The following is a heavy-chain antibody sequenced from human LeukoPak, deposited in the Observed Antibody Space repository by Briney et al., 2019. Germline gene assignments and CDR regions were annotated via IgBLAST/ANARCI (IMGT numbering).Heavy chain of an antibody. Sequence: GGSLRLSCAASGFTFSSYGMHWVRQAPGKGLERVAVIWYDGSNKYYADSVKGRFTISRDNSKNTLYLQMNSLRAEDTAVYYCARDGELGQSFDYWGQGTLVTVSS. CDR2: IWYDGSNK. J-gene: IGHJ4*02. CDR1: GFTFSSYG. D-gene: IGHD6-13*01. CDR3: ARDGELGQSFDY. V-gene: IGHV3-33*01.